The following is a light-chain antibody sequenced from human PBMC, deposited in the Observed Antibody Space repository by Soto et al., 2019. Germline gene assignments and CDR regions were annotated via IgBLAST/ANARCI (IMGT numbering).Light chain of an antibody. CDR1: QSLPHSNGYNY. J-gene: IGKJ4*01. Sequence: DIVMTQSPLSLPVTPGEPASISCRSSQSLPHSNGYNYLDWYLQKPGQSPQLLIYLGSNRASGVPDRFSGSGSGTDFTLKISRVEAEDVGVYYCMQALQTPLTFGGGTKVDIK. CDR3: MQALQTPLT. V-gene: IGKV2-28*01. CDR2: LGS.